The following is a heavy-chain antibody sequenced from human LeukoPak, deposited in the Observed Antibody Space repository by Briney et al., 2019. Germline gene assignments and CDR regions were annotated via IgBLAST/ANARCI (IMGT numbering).Heavy chain of an antibody. CDR3: ARGNGSGSYYNGRKRPFGP. J-gene: IGHJ5*02. D-gene: IGHD3-10*01. Sequence: SETLSLTCAVYGGSFSGYYWSWIRQPPGKGLEWIGEINHSGSTNYNPSLKSRVTISVDTSKNQFSLKLSSVTAADTAVYYCARGNGSGSYYNGRKRPFGPWGQGTLVTVSS. CDR2: INHSGST. V-gene: IGHV4-34*01. CDR1: GGSFSGYY.